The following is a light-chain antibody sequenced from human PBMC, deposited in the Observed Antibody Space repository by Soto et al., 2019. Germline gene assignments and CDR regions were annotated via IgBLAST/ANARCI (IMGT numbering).Light chain of an antibody. CDR3: PQRPTGLT. V-gene: IGKV3D-20*02. CDR2: GAS. J-gene: IGKJ4*01. CDR1: QNCGRSY. Sequence: VLTQSADTVSLYPGARATLSCRASQNCGRSYLAWSTQKRGQALRFLIYGASSRANGLPDRFSATGFGTAFTLPLRSLEPEEFAVDYCPQRPTGLTFGGGPKV.